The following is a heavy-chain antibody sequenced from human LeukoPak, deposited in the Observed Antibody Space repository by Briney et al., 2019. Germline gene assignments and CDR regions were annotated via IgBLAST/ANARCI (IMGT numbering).Heavy chain of an antibody. J-gene: IGHJ6*02. V-gene: IGHV4-59*01. Sequence: SETLFLTCTVSGGPISIYYWRWIRQPPGRGLVWMGYIYYIGSTNYTPSLKSRVTISRDTSKTQFSLKPSSVTAADPAVYYCARVPTPCLSPPPYYYYGMDVWGQGTTVTVSS. CDR3: ARVPTPCLSPPPYYYYGMDV. CDR1: GGPISIYY. D-gene: IGHD5/OR15-5a*01. CDR2: IYYIGST.